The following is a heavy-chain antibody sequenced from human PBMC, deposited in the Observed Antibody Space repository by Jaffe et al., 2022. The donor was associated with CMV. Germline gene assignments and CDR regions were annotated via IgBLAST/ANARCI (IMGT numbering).Heavy chain of an antibody. J-gene: IGHJ1*01. Sequence: EVQLVESGGGLVQPGGSLRLSCAASGFTVSSNYMSWVRQAPGKGLEWVSVIYSGGSTYYADSVKGRFTISRDNSKNTLYLQMNSLRAEDTAVYYCAREKDPAYYYDSSGFPFGLQHWGQGTLVTVSS. CDR2: IYSGGST. CDR3: AREKDPAYYYDSSGFPFGLQH. D-gene: IGHD3-22*01. V-gene: IGHV3-66*01. CDR1: GFTVSSNY.